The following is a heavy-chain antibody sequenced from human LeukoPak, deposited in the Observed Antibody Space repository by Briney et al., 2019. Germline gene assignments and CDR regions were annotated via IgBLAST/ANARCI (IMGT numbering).Heavy chain of an antibody. V-gene: IGHV1-69*13. CDR3: EAIETVYTGLTPDDY. CDR1: GYTFTSYD. CDR2: IIPIYGTP. Sequence: GASVKVSCKASGYTFTSYDINWVRQATGQGLEWMGRIIPIYGTPNYAQKFQGRVTITADESTSTAYMEMTSLRSEDTAVYYCEAIETVYTGLTPDDYWGQGTLVTVSS. J-gene: IGHJ4*02. D-gene: IGHD5-12*01.